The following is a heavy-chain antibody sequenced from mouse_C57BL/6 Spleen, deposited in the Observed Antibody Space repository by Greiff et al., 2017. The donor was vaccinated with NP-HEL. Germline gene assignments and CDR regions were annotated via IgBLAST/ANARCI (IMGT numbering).Heavy chain of an antibody. D-gene: IGHD2-13*01. J-gene: IGHJ4*01. CDR2: INPNNGGT. Sequence: EVQLQQSGPELVKPGASVKISCKASGYTFTDYYMNWVKQSHGKSLEWIGDINPNNGGTSYNQKFKGKATLTVDKSSSTAYMELRSLTSEDSAVYYCARSLTALAMDYWGQGTSVTVSS. CDR3: ARSLTALAMDY. V-gene: IGHV1-26*01. CDR1: GYTFTDYY.